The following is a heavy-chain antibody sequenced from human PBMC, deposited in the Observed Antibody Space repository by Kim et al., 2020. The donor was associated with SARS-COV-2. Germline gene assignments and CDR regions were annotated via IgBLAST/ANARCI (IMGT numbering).Heavy chain of an antibody. Sequence: GGSLRLSCAASGFTFSSYGMHWVRQAPGKGLEWVAVIWYDGSNKYYADSVKGRFTISRDNSKNTLYLQMNSLRAEDTAVYYCAKGGGWFRELGDYWGQGTLVTVSS. CDR2: IWYDGSNK. D-gene: IGHD3-10*01. J-gene: IGHJ4*02. V-gene: IGHV3-33*06. CDR3: AKGGGWFRELGDY. CDR1: GFTFSSYG.